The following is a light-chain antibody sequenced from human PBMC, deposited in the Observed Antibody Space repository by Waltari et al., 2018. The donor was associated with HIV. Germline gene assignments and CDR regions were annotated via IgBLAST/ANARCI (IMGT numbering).Light chain of an antibody. J-gene: IGLJ2*01. CDR3: QSYDSSLSGVL. V-gene: IGLV1-40*01. CDR1: SSNIGAGSE. CDR2: DIN. Sequence: QSVLTQPPSVSGAPGQRVTISCTGSSSNIGAGSEFHRYQQLPGTGPKLLIYDINNRPSGVPDRFSGSKSGTSASLAITGLQAEDEADYYCQSYDSSLSGVLFGGGTKLTVL.